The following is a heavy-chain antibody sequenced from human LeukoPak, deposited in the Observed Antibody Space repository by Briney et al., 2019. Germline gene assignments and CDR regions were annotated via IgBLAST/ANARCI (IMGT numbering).Heavy chain of an antibody. V-gene: IGHV3-11*06. Sequence: GGSLTLYCAASGFTFSDYYMSWIRQAPGKGLEWVSYISSRTSDTNYVDSVKGRFTISRDNAKNSLYLQMNSLRAEDTAVYYCTRVGSSGSVDYWGQGILVTVSS. CDR3: TRVGSSGSVDY. D-gene: IGHD1-1*01. CDR1: GFTFSDYY. J-gene: IGHJ4*02. CDR2: ISSRTSDT.